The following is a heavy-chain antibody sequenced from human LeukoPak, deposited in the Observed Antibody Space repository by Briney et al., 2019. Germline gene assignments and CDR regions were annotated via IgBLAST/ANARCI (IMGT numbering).Heavy chain of an antibody. D-gene: IGHD3-3*01. CDR2: IYYSGST. Sequence: PSETLSLTCTVSGGSISSSSYYWGWIRQPPGKGLEWIGSIYYSGSTYYNPSLKSRVTISVDTSKNQFSLKLSSVTAADTAVCYCARTFYDFWSGYMAGYFDYWGQGTLVTVSS. J-gene: IGHJ4*02. CDR3: ARTFYDFWSGYMAGYFDY. CDR1: GGSISSSSYY. V-gene: IGHV4-39*01.